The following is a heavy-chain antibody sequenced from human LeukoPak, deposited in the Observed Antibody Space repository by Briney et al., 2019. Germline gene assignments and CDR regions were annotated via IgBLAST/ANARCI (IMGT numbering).Heavy chain of an antibody. Sequence: GESLKISCKGSGYRFTSYWIGWVRQVPGKGLEWVGIIYPGDSDTRYSPSFQGQVTISADKSISNAYLQWSSLKASDTAMYYCARLGGSYYKNYFYFDYWGQGTLVTVSS. CDR2: IYPGDSDT. J-gene: IGHJ4*02. D-gene: IGHD1-26*01. CDR3: ARLGGSYYKNYFYFDY. CDR1: GYRFTSYW. V-gene: IGHV5-51*01.